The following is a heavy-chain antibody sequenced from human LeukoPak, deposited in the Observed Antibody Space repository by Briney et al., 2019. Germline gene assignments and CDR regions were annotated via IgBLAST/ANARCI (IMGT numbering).Heavy chain of an antibody. V-gene: IGHV3-53*01. CDR3: ARGRWSSSGYQDY. J-gene: IGHJ4*02. D-gene: IGHD3-22*01. CDR2: IYGGGNT. Sequence: GGSLRLSCAASGFSVSSNYMTWVRQAPGKGLECVSVIYGGGNTYYADSVGGRFTISRDNSKNTLYLQMNSLSVEDTAMYYCARGRWSSSGYQDYWGRGTLVTVSS. CDR1: GFSVSSNY.